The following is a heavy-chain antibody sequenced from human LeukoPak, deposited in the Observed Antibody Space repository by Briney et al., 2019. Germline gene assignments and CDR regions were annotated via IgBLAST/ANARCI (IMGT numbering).Heavy chain of an antibody. CDR2: ISSSSSTI. D-gene: IGHD2-2*01. CDR1: GFTFSSYS. V-gene: IGHV3-48*01. Sequence: GGSLRLSCAASGFTFSSYSMNWVRQAPGKGLEWVSSISSSSSTIYYADSVKGRFAISRDNAKNSLYLQMNSLRAEDTAVYYCARRYCSSTNCYAFDDWGQGTLVTVPS. CDR3: ARRYCSSTNCYAFDD. J-gene: IGHJ4*02.